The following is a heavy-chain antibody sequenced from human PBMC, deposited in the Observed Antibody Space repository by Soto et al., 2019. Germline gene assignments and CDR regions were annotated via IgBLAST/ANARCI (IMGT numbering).Heavy chain of an antibody. V-gene: IGHV5-51*01. J-gene: IGHJ6*02. CDR1: GYSFTSYW. CDR2: IYPGDSDT. CDR3: ASRNYGSGGGYGIDV. D-gene: IGHD3-10*01. Sequence: PGESLKISCKGSGYSFTSYWIGWVRQMPGKGLEWMVIIYPGDSDTRYSPSFQGQVTISAEKSISTAYLQWRSLKASDTAMYYCASRNYGSGGGYGIDVCGQGTPVAV.